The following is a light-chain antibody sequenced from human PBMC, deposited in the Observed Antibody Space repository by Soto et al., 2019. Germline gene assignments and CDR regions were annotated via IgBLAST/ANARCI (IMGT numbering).Light chain of an antibody. CDR2: GAS. J-gene: IGKJ4*01. CDR1: QSISSY. Sequence: IVLPRARGTMSKYLGERVTLSCRASQSISSYLAWYQQKPGQAPRLLIYGASTRATGIPARFSGSGSGTEFTLTISSLQSEDFAVYFCQQYNTWPPLLTSCG. CDR3: QQYNTWPPLLT. V-gene: IGKV3-15*01.